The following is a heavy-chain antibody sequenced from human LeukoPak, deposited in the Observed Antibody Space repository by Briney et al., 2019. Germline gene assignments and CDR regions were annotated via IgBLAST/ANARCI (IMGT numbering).Heavy chain of an antibody. J-gene: IGHJ6*02. V-gene: IGHV3-48*03. CDR1: GFTFSSYE. D-gene: IGHD1-7*01. CDR2: ISSSGSTI. Sequence: GGSLRLSCAASGFTFSSYEMNWVRQAPGKGLEWVSYISSSGSTIYYADSVKGRFTISRDSAKNSLYLLMNSLRAEDTAVYYCARDLRLELRWRYYYYYGMDVWGQGTTVTVSS. CDR3: ARDLRLELRWRYYYYYGMDV.